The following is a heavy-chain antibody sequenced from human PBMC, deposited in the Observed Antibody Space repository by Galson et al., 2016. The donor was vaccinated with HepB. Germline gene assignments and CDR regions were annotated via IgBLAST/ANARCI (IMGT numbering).Heavy chain of an antibody. D-gene: IGHD6-13*01. CDR3: ARESTVVAAAGYDGFDV. V-gene: IGHV1-69*13. Sequence: SVKVSCKASGDISSSFGLSWVRQAPGQGLEWMGGIIPIFGTVDYAQNFQGRVTIPVDESTNTGYMELTSLRSDDTALYFCARESTVVAAAGYDGFDVWGQGTLVTVSS. CDR2: IIPIFGTV. CDR1: GDISSSFG. J-gene: IGHJ3*01.